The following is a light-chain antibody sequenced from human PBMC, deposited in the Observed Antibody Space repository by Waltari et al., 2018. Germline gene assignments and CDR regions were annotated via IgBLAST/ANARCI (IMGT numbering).Light chain of an antibody. CDR1: SSNIGSGLG. CDR2: YNN. CDR3: QSYDSGREV. V-gene: IGLV1-40*01. J-gene: IGLJ3*02. Sequence: QSVLTQPPSVSGAPGKRVTISCTGRSSNIGSGLGVHWSQQFPGSAPRLVIFYNNIRPSGVPDRFSGSKSGTSASLTITGLQAEDEADYYCQSYDSGREVFGGGTKLTV.